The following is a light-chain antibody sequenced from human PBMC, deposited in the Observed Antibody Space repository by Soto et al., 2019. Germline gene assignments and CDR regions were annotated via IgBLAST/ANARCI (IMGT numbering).Light chain of an antibody. CDR3: QQHNQWPIT. J-gene: IGKJ5*01. CDR1: QSISSW. V-gene: IGKV1-5*01. Sequence: DIQMTQSPSTLSASVGDRVTITWRASQSISSWLAWYQQKPGKAPKLLIYDASSLESGVPSRFSGSGSGTEFTLTISSLQPDDFAVYYCQQHNQWPITFGQGTRLEIK. CDR2: DAS.